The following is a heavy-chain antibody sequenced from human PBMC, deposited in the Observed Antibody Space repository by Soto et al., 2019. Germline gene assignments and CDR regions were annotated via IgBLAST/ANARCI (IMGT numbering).Heavy chain of an antibody. V-gene: IGHV4-39*01. Sequence: QLQLQESGPGLVKPSETLSLTCTVSGGSISSSSYYWGWIRQPPGKGLEWIGSIYYSGSTYYNPSLKSRVAISVVTSKNQFSLKLSSVTAADTAVYYCARKTPTTVTPPFPYGMDVWGQGTTVTVSS. CDR2: IYYSGST. CDR3: ARKTPTTVTPPFPYGMDV. J-gene: IGHJ6*02. CDR1: GGSISSSSYY. D-gene: IGHD4-4*01.